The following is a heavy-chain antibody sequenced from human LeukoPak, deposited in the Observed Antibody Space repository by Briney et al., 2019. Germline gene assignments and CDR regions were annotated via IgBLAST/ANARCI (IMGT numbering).Heavy chain of an antibody. CDR2: INHSGST. D-gene: IGHD2-2*01. CDR3: ARDYQLLWGRDWFDP. J-gene: IGHJ5*02. Sequence: SETLSLTCAVYGGSFSGYYWRWIRQPPGKGLEWIGEINHSGSTNYNPSLKSRVTISVDTSKNQFSLKLSSGTAADTAVYYCARDYQLLWGRDWFDPWGQGTLVTVSS. CDR1: GGSFSGYY. V-gene: IGHV4-34*01.